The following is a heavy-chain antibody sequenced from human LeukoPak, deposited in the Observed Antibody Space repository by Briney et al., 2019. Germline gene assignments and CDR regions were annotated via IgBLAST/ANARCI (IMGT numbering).Heavy chain of an antibody. CDR2: ISAYNGNT. V-gene: IGHV1-18*01. J-gene: IGHJ6*02. CDR3: ARDSSHNDYVLYYYGLDV. CDR1: GYIFTSYG. Sequence: GASVKVSCKASGYIFTSYGISWVRQAPGQGLEWMGWISAYNGNTKYAQNLQGRVTKTTDTSTTTAYMELRSLRSDYTAVYYCARDSSHNDYVLYYYGLDVWGQGTTVTVSS. D-gene: IGHD4-17*01.